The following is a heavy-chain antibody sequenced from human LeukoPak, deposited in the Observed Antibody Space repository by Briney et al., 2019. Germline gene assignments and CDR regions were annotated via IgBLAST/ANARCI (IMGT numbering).Heavy chain of an antibody. CDR3: ASLGAYCGGDCHPFDY. J-gene: IGHJ4*02. Sequence: SETLSPTCSVSGGAISGGPYFWAWIRQPPGKGLEWIGNLFYTGTTYYNPSLESRVTISVDTSKNKFSLRLNSVTAADTAVYYCASLGAYCGGDCHPFDYWGQGTLVTVSS. CDR2: LFYTGTT. V-gene: IGHV4-39*01. D-gene: IGHD2-21*02. CDR1: GGAISGGPYF.